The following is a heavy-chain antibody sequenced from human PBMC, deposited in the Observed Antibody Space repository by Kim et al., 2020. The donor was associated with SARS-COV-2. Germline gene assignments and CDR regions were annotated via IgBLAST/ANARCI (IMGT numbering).Heavy chain of an antibody. CDR3: ARHWAVAPYFDY. J-gene: IGHJ4*02. Sequence: SETLSLTCTVSGGSISSSRYYWGWIRQPPGKGLEWLGTIYYSGSTYYNPSLKSRVTISVDTSKNQFSLTLSSVTAADTAVYYCARHWAVAPYFDYWGQGILVAVSS. CDR1: GGSISSSRYY. V-gene: IGHV4-39*01. CDR2: IYYSGST. D-gene: IGHD6-19*01.